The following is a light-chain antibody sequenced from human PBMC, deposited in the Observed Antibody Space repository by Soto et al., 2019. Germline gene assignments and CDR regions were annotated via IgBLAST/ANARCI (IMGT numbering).Light chain of an antibody. CDR1: SSDVGAYSY. Sequence: QSALTQPASVSGSPGQAITISCTGTSSDVGAYSYVSWYQLHPGKAPKLMIYAVSNRPSGVSNRFSGSKSGNTASLTISGLQAEDEADYYCSSYTSSSTLVIFGGGTQLTVL. V-gene: IGLV2-14*03. CDR2: AVS. CDR3: SSYTSSSTLVI. J-gene: IGLJ7*01.